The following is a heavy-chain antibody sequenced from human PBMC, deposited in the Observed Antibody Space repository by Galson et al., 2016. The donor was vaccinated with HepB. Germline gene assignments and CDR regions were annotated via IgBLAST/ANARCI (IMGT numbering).Heavy chain of an antibody. Sequence: SLRLSCAASGFTFSTYAMHWVRQAPGKGLEWVAVTSHDGNNKYYADSVEGRFAISRDNSKNTLFLQMDSLRAEDTAVYYCAKESDGVAVSGKSPQIDHWGQGSLVTVSS. CDR2: TSHDGNNK. CDR1: GFTFSTYA. V-gene: IGHV3-30*18. J-gene: IGHJ4*02. D-gene: IGHD6-19*01. CDR3: AKESDGVAVSGKSPQIDH.